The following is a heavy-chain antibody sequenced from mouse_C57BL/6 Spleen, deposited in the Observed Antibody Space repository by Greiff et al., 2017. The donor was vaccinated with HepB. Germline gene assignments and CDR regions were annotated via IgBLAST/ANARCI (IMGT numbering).Heavy chain of an antibody. J-gene: IGHJ1*03. CDR2: ISSGGSYT. CDR3: ARPYGSSGGYFDV. CDR1: GFTFSSYG. V-gene: IGHV5-6*01. D-gene: IGHD1-1*01. Sequence: EVMLVESGGDLVKPGGSLKLSCAASGFTFSSYGMSWVRQTPDKRLEWVATISSGGSYTYYPDSVKGRFTISRDNAKNTLYLQMSSLKSEDTAMYYCARPYGSSGGYFDVWGTGTTVTVSS.